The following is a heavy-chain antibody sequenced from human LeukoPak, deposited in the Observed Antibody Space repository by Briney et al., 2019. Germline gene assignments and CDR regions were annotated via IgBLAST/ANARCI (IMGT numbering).Heavy chain of an antibody. V-gene: IGHV3-23*01. CDR1: GFTFSSYA. CDR3: AKDHYDSSGSHLYYYYYGMDV. Sequence: PGGSLRLSCAASGFTFSSYAMSWVRQAPGKGLEWVSAISGSGGSTYYADSVKGRFTISRDNSKNTLYLQMNSLRAEDTAVYYCAKDHYDSSGSHLYYYYYGMDVWGQGTTVTVSS. D-gene: IGHD3-22*01. J-gene: IGHJ6*02. CDR2: ISGSGGST.